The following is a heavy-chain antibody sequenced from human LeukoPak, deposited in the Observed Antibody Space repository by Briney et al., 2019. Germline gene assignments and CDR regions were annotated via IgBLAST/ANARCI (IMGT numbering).Heavy chain of an antibody. CDR3: ARGEILEWYKTEYYYSMDV. J-gene: IGHJ6*02. V-gene: IGHV4-61*02. Sequence: SETLSLTCTVSGGSISSGSYYWSWIRQPAGKGLEWIGRIYTSGSTNYNPSLKSRVTISVDTSKNQFSLKLSSVTAADTAVYYCARGEILEWYKTEYYYSMDVWGQGTTVTVSS. D-gene: IGHD3-3*01. CDR2: IYTSGST. CDR1: GGSISSGSYY.